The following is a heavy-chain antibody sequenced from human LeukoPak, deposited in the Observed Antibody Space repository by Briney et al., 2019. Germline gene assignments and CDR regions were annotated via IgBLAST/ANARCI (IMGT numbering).Heavy chain of an antibody. Sequence: SETLSLTCAVYGGSFSGYYWSWIRQPPGKGLEWMGEINHSGSTNYNPSLKSRVTISVDTSKNQFSLKLSSVTAAETAVYYCARGAPHGYCSGGSCYSDYWGQGTLVTVSS. CDR2: INHSGST. CDR3: ARGAPHGYCSGGSCYSDY. J-gene: IGHJ4*02. V-gene: IGHV4-34*01. CDR1: GGSFSGYY. D-gene: IGHD2-15*01.